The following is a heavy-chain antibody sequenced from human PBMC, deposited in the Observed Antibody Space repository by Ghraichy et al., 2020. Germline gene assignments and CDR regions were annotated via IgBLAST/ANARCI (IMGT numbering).Heavy chain of an antibody. CDR3: ASAIAEAGTF. Sequence: GGSLRLSCAASGFPFSSYSMNWVRQAPGKGLEWVSSVSTGSGYIYYRDSVKGRFTISRDNAKNSLFLQMNSLRVEDTAVYYCASAIAEAGTFWGQGTLVTVSS. CDR1: GFPFSSYS. D-gene: IGHD6-19*01. V-gene: IGHV3-21*01. CDR2: VSTGSGYI. J-gene: IGHJ4*02.